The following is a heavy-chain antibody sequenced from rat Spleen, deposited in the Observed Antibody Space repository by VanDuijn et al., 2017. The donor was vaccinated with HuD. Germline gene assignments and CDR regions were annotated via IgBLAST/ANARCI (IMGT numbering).Heavy chain of an antibody. V-gene: IGHV2-15*01. CDR3: TGGDGGFDY. CDR1: GFSLTTYS. CDR2: MWYDGDT. D-gene: IGHD1-12*02. J-gene: IGHJ3*01. Sequence: QVQLKESGPGLVQPSDTLSLTCTVSGFSLTTYSVSWVRQPSGKGPEWLGKMWYDGDTAYNSALKSRLSISRDTSKSQVFLKMNSLQTDDTTIYFCTGGDGGFDYWGQGTLVTVSS.